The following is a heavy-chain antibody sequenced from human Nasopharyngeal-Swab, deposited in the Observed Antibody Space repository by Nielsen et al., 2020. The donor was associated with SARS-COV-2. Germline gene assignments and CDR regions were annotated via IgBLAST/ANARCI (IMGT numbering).Heavy chain of an antibody. Sequence: ASVKVSCKVSGYTLTELSMHWVRQAPGKGLEWMGGFDPEDGETIYAQKFQGRVTMTEDTSTDTAYMELSSLRSEDTAVYYCATDSPYGSGSYHCYYYYGMDVWGQGTTVTVSS. CDR2: FDPEDGET. V-gene: IGHV1-24*01. CDR3: ATDSPYGSGSYHCYYYYGMDV. J-gene: IGHJ6*02. CDR1: GYTLTELS. D-gene: IGHD3-10*01.